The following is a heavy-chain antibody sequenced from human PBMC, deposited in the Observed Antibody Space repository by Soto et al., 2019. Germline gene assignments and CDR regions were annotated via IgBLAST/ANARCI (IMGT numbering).Heavy chain of an antibody. CDR3: ARDRAPNYYDSSGHRYYYGMDV. J-gene: IGHJ6*02. CDR1: GYTFTSYG. CDR2: ISAYNGNT. V-gene: IGHV1-18*01. Sequence: QVQLVQSGAEVKKPGASVKVSCKASGYTFTSYGISWVRQAPGQGLEWMGWISAYNGNTNYAQKLQGRVTMTTDTSTSTAYMELRSLRSDDTAVYYWARDRAPNYYDSSGHRYYYGMDVWGQGTTVTVSS. D-gene: IGHD3-22*01.